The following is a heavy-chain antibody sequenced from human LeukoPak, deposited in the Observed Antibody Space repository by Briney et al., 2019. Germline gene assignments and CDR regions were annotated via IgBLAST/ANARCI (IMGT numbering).Heavy chain of an antibody. J-gene: IGHJ4*02. Sequence: SETLSLTCTVSRGSISSSSYYWGWIRQPPGKGLEWIGSIYYSGSTYYNPSLKSRVTISVDTSKNQFSLELSSVTAADTAVYYCARELLYYYDSSGYFPNWGQGTLVTVSS. CDR3: ARELLYYYDSSGYFPN. D-gene: IGHD3-22*01. V-gene: IGHV4-39*07. CDR2: IYYSGST. CDR1: RGSISSSSYY.